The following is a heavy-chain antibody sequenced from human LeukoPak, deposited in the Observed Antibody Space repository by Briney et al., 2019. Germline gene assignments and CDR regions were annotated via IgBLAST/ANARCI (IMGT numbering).Heavy chain of an antibody. J-gene: IGHJ6*02. CDR3: ARGNRDSSGFYFYYGMDV. D-gene: IGHD3-22*01. CDR2: ISWDSYNI. V-gene: IGHV3-9*01. Sequence: PGGSLRLSCAASGLTYDDYAMFWVRQAPGKGLEWVSGISWDSYNIGYAASVKGRFTISRDNAKNSLYLQMNSLRPEDTASYYCARGNRDSSGFYFYYGMDVWGQGTTVTVSS. CDR1: GLTYDDYA.